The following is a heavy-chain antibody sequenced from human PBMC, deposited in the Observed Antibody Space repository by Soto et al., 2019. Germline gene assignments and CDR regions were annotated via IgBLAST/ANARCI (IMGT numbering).Heavy chain of an antibody. CDR3: ARGEFYYDSGGYYFNY. D-gene: IGHD3-22*01. CDR1: QYSFTSYW. J-gene: IGHJ4*02. Sequence: PGESLQISCTGSQYSFTSYWIGWVRQMPGKGLEWMGIIYLGDSDTRYNPSFQGHVTISADKSISTTYLQWSSLKASDTAMYYCARGEFYYDSGGYYFNYWGQGTLVTVSS. V-gene: IGHV5-51*01. CDR2: IYLGDSDT.